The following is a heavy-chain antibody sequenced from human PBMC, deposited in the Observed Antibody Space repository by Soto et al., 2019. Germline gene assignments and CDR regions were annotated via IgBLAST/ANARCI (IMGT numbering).Heavy chain of an antibody. CDR2: IYHSGST. Sequence: PSETLSLTCAVSGGSISSSNWWRWVRQPPGKGLEWIGEIYHSGSTNYNPSLKSRVTISVDKSKNQFSLKLSSVTAADTAVYYCSRDPLSGSSCMTWCDPWGQGTLVTFSS. J-gene: IGHJ5*02. CDR3: SRDPLSGSSCMTWCDP. CDR1: GGSISSSNW. D-gene: IGHD6-13*01. V-gene: IGHV4-4*02.